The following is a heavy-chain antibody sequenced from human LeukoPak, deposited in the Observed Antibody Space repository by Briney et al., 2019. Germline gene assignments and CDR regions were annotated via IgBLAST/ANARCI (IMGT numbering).Heavy chain of an antibody. Sequence: ASVNVSCKASGYTFTSYGISWVRQAPGQGLEWMGWISAYNGNTNYAQKLQGRVTMTTDTSTSTAYMELRSLRSDDTAVYYCARVRDTYYYDSSGYWDFDYWGQGTLVTVSS. CDR2: ISAYNGNT. CDR3: ARVRDTYYYDSSGYWDFDY. J-gene: IGHJ4*02. V-gene: IGHV1-18*01. CDR1: GYTFTSYG. D-gene: IGHD3-22*01.